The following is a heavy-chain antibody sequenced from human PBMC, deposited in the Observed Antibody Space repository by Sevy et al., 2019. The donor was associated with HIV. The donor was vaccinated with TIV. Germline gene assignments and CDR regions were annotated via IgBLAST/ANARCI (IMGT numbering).Heavy chain of an antibody. V-gene: IGHV3-74*01. Sequence: GGSLRLSCAASGFTFSAYWMYWVRQAPGKGLEWVSRIDHDGSNTIYADSVKGRFTGSRDNSKNTLYLQMTSLRGEDTAVYCCVRDRGAPDGFDIWGQGTMVTVSS. CDR1: GFTFSAYW. D-gene: IGHD3-16*01. CDR2: IDHDGSNT. CDR3: VRDRGAPDGFDI. J-gene: IGHJ3*02.